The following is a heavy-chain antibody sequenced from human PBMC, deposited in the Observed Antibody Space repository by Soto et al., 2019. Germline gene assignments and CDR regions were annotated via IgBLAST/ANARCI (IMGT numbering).Heavy chain of an antibody. Sequence: QVQVQESGPGLVKPSETLSLTCTVSDGSITSHFWSWVRQPPGKGLEWIGSIYYTGNIDYNPSLKSRVTISVDTSKKQFSLKVRSVTAADTAMYYCAREGYSFHYGLDVWGRGTTVTVSS. V-gene: IGHV4-59*11. CDR3: AREGYSFHYGLDV. D-gene: IGHD5-18*01. CDR2: IYYTGNI. J-gene: IGHJ6*02. CDR1: DGSITSHF.